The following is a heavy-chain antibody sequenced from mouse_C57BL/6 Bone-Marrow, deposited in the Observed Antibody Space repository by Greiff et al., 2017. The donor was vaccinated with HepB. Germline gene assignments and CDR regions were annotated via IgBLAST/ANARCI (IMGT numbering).Heavy chain of an antibody. CDR3: TRDEVYYDYAMDY. CDR1: GFTFSSYA. V-gene: IGHV5-9-1*02. CDR2: ISSGGDYI. Sequence: EVKLMESGEGLVKPGGSLKLSCAASGFTFSSYAMSWVRQTPEKRLEWVAYISSGGDYIYYADTVKGRFTISRDNARNTLYLQMSSLKSEDTAMYYCTRDEVYYDYAMDYWGQGPSVTVSS. D-gene: IGHD2-4*01. J-gene: IGHJ4*01.